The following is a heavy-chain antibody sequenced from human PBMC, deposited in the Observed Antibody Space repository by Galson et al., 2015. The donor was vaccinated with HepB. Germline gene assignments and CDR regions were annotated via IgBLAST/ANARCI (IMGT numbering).Heavy chain of an antibody. CDR1: GYSFTTYW. CDR3: ARHQYSGHPSRASDI. Sequence: QSGAEVKKPGESLKISCKGSGYSFTTYWIAWVRQMPGKGLEWMGIIYPRDSDTRYSPSFQGRVTMSVDKSITTAYLQWSSLKATDTAMYYCARHQYSGHPSRASDIWGQGTMVSVSS. D-gene: IGHD1-26*01. CDR2: IYPRDSDT. V-gene: IGHV5-51*01. J-gene: IGHJ3*02.